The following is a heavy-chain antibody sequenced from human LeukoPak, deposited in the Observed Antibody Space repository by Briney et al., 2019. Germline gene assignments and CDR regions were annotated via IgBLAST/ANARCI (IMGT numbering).Heavy chain of an antibody. V-gene: IGHV3-30*04. CDR3: ARSGYCSGGSCGYFDY. CDR2: ISYDGSNK. CDR1: GFTFSDYA. Sequence: GGSLRLSCAASGFTFSDYAMHWVRQAPGKGLDWVAVISYDGSNKLYADSVKGRVTISRDNSKNTLYLQMNSLRPEDTAVYYCARSGYCSGGSCGYFDYWGQGTLVTVSS. J-gene: IGHJ4*02. D-gene: IGHD2-15*01.